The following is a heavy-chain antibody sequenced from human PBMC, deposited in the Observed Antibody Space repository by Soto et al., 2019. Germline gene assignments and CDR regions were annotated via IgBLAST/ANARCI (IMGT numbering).Heavy chain of an antibody. D-gene: IGHD3-10*01. V-gene: IGHV3-73*01. CDR3: TRLISAAQDY. J-gene: IGHJ4*02. CDR2: IRDRAFSYAT. Sequence: EVLLVESGGGLVQPGGSLKLSCAASGFVFKDTSIHWVRQASGKGLEWVGRIRDRAFSYATAYAASVKGRFTISRDDSTNTAYLQMNSRKTEDTAIYYCTRLISAAQDYWGQGTLGTVSS. CDR1: GFVFKDTS.